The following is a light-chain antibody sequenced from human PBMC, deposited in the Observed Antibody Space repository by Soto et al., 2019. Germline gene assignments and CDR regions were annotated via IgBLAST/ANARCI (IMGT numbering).Light chain of an antibody. Sequence: EIVLTQSPGTLSLSPGEKATLSCRASQSVRSNYLAWYQQKPGQAPRLLIYNSSTRATGIPDRFSGSGSGTDFALTLSSLEPEDFGIYYCQQCRDLPLTFGQGTPVE. J-gene: IGKJ1*01. V-gene: IGKV3-20*01. CDR3: QQCRDLPLT. CDR1: QSVRSNY. CDR2: NSS.